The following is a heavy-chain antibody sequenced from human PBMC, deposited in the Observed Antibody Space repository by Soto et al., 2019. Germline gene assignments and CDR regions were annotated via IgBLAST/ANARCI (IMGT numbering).Heavy chain of an antibody. J-gene: IGHJ3*02. V-gene: IGHV1-18*01. CDR2: ISAYNGNT. CDR1: GYTFTSYG. CDR3: ARDRKAMIVVAPDAFDI. D-gene: IGHD3-22*01. Sequence: ASVKVSCKASGYTFTSYGISWVRQAPGQGPEWMGWISAYNGNTNYAQKLQGRVTMTTDTSTSTAYMELRSLRSDDTAVYYCARDRKAMIVVAPDAFDIWGQGTMVTVSS.